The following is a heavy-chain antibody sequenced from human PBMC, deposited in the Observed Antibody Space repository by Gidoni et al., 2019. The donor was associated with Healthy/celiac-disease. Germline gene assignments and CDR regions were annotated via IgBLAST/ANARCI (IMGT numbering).Heavy chain of an antibody. Sequence: QLQLQESGPGLVKPSETLSLTCPVSGASLSSSSYYWGWIRQPPGKGLEWIGSFYYSGSTYYNPSLKSRVTISVDTSKNQFSLKLSSVTAADTAVYYCARHRGWLVAGFDYWGQGTLVTVSS. CDR1: GASLSSSSYY. D-gene: IGHD6-19*01. J-gene: IGHJ4*02. CDR3: ARHRGWLVAGFDY. CDR2: FYYSGST. V-gene: IGHV4-39*01.